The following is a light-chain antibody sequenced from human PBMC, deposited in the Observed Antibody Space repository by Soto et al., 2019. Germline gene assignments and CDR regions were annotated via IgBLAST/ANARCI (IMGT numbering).Light chain of an antibody. J-gene: IGKJ1*01. V-gene: IGKV3-20*01. CDR3: QQYGSSPPT. CDR2: GAS. CDR1: QSVSSSY. Sequence: EIVLTQSPCTLSLSPGERATPSCRASQSVSSSYLAWYQQKPGQAPRLLIYGASSRATGIPDRFSGSGSGTDFTLTISRLEPEDFAVYYCQQYGSSPPTFGQGNKV.